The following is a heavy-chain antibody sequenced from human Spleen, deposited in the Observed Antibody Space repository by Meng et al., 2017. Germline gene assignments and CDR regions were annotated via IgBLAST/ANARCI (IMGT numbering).Heavy chain of an antibody. J-gene: IGHJ4*02. Sequence: QVQLRGSGPGWVKPSGPLSRACVVSGGSISRIDWWSWVRQPPGKGLEWIGEIYHGGDTNYNPSLKSRVTIAIDKSKNQFSLKLSSVTAADTAVYYCASWIYSCGWQWGQGALVTVSS. CDR2: IYHGGDT. D-gene: IGHD6-19*01. CDR1: GGSISRIDW. CDR3: ASWIYSCGWQ. V-gene: IGHV4/OR15-8*02.